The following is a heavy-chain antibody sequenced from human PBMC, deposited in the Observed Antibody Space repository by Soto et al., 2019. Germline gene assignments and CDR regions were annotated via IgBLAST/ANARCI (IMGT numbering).Heavy chain of an antibody. CDR1: GYTFTGNY. CDR2: ISAYNGNT. J-gene: IGHJ5*02. CDR3: ARVSHYCSGGSCYSSGWFDP. D-gene: IGHD2-15*01. Sequence: ASVKVSCKASGYTFTGNYMHWVRQAPGQGLEWMGWISAYNGNTNYAQKLQGRVTMTTDTSTSTAYMELRSLRSDDTAVYYCARVSHYCSGGSCYSSGWFDPWGQGTLVTVSS. V-gene: IGHV1-18*04.